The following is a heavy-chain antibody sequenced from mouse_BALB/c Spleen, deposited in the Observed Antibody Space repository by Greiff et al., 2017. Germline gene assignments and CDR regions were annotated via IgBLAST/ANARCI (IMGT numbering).Heavy chain of an antibody. CDR2: ISSGGST. D-gene: IGHD1-1*01. Sequence: EVKLVESGGGLVKPGGSLKLSCAASGFTFSSYAMSWVRQTPEKRLEWVASISSGGSTYYPDSVKGRFTISRDNARNILYLQMSSLRSEDTAMYYCGKGDYSARFAYWGQGTLVTVSA. CDR1: GFTFSSYA. J-gene: IGHJ3*01. CDR3: GKGDYSARFAY. V-gene: IGHV5-6-5*01.